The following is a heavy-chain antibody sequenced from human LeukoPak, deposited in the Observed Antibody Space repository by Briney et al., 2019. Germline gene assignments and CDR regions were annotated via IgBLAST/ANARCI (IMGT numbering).Heavy chain of an antibody. CDR1: GYTFTSYG. Sequence: ASVKVSCKASGYTFTSYGISWVRQAPGQGLEWMGWISAYNGNTNYAQKLRGRVTMTTDTSTSTAYMELRSLRSDDTAVYYCARFFYGGAARPGDIDYWGQGTLVTVSS. V-gene: IGHV1-18*01. CDR2: ISAYNGNT. D-gene: IGHD6-6*01. CDR3: ARFFYGGAARPGDIDY. J-gene: IGHJ4*02.